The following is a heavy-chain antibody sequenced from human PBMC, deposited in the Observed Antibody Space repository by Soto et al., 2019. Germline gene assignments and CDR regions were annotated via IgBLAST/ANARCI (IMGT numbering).Heavy chain of an antibody. Sequence: GASVKVSCKASGXTFTGYYMHWVRQAPGQGLEWMGWINPNSGGTNYAQKFQGWVTMTRDTSIGTAYMELSRLRSDDTAVYYCARDHYYDSSGYEVYYYGMDVWGQGTTVTVSS. CDR3: ARDHYYDSSGYEVYYYGMDV. CDR1: GXTFTGYY. D-gene: IGHD3-22*01. J-gene: IGHJ6*02. V-gene: IGHV1-2*04. CDR2: INPNSGGT.